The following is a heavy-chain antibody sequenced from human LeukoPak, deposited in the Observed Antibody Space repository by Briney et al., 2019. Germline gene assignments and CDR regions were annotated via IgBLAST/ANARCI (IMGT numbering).Heavy chain of an antibody. V-gene: IGHV4-39*01. CDR3: ARRVFASGRQDY. J-gene: IGHJ4*02. CDR2: IYYAGNN. CDR1: GGSISSSDYY. Sequence: SETLSLTCTVSGGSISSSDYYWAWIPQPPGKGLEWIGNIYYAGNNYYNPSLKSRVAISLDTSKNQFSLKLSSVTAADTAVYYCARRVFASGRQDYWGQGTLVTVSS. D-gene: IGHD3-10*01.